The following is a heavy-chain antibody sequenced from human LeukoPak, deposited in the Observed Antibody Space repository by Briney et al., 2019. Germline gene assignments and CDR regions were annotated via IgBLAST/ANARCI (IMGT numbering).Heavy chain of an antibody. CDR2: IKQDGIEK. CDR1: GFTFSNYW. CDR3: ARQFGPRHFDY. V-gene: IGHV3-7*01. D-gene: IGHD3-10*01. Sequence: PGGSLRLSCAASGFTFSNYWMSWVRQAPGKGLEWVANIKQDGIEKKYVDSVKGRFTISRDNAKNSLFLQMNSLRGEDTAVYYCARQFGPRHFDYWGQGTLVTVSS. J-gene: IGHJ4*02.